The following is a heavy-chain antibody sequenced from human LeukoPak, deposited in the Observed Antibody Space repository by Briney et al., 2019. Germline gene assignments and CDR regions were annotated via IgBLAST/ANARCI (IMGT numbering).Heavy chain of an antibody. D-gene: IGHD1-14*01. CDR1: GGSFSGYY. CDR3: ARTGARYFDF. Sequence: SETLSLTCAVYGGSFSGYYWSWIRQHPGKGLEWIGYIYYSGTTQYNPSFKSRITISVDASKNQFSLRLSSVTVADTAVYFCARTGARYFDFWGRGTLVTVSS. J-gene: IGHJ4*02. CDR2: IYYSGTT. V-gene: IGHV4-31*11.